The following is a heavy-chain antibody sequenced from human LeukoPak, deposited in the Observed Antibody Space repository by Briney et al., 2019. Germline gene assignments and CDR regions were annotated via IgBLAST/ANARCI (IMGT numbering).Heavy chain of an antibody. Sequence: SETLSLTCTVSGGSISSYYWSWIRQPPGKGLEWIGYIYYSGSTNYNPSLKSRVTISVDTSRNQFSLEMTSVTAADTAVYYCARSEINDYSRYWGQGILVVVSS. D-gene: IGHD4-11*01. CDR3: ARSEINDYSRY. V-gene: IGHV4-59*08. CDR2: IYYSGST. CDR1: GGSISSYY. J-gene: IGHJ4*02.